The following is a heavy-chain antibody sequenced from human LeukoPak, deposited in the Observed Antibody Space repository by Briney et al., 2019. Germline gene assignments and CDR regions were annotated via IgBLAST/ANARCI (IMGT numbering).Heavy chain of an antibody. CDR2: IPVIGRT. CDR3: ARRLYISGYSDTFDI. Sequence: SSPSLSLACTVSAGSITSYSCSWVRHTPGERLECIGHIPVIGRTTYHPSLESRVTLSVDTSKNHFSLRLSSVTAADTAVYYCARRLYISGYSDTFDIWGQGVKVTVSS. J-gene: IGHJ3*02. V-gene: IGHV4-4*09. D-gene: IGHD3-22*01. CDR1: AGSITSYS.